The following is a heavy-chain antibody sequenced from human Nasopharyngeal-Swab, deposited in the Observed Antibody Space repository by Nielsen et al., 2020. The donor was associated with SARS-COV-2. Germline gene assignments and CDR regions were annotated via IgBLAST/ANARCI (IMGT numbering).Heavy chain of an antibody. CDR2: ISYDGSNE. J-gene: IGHJ4*02. Sequence: GESLKISCAASGFTFSSSGMDWVRQAPGKGLEWVAVISYDGSNEYYGDSVKGRFTISRDNSKNTLYLQMNSLRVDDTAVYYCAKDGEDYGSGTSYFDYWGQGTLATVSS. D-gene: IGHD3-10*01. CDR3: AKDGEDYGSGTSYFDY. CDR1: GFTFSSSG. V-gene: IGHV3-30*18.